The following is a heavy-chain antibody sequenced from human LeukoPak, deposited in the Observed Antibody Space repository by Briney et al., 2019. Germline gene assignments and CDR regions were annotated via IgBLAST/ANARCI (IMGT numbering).Heavy chain of an antibody. CDR1: GFTFSIYA. D-gene: IGHD3-10*01. CDR3: AKYTPANYYGSGSIFDY. CDR2: LSGGGGYT. V-gene: IGHV3-23*01. J-gene: IGHJ4*02. Sequence: PGGSLRLSCAASGFTFSIYAMSWVRQAPGKGLEWVSALSGGGGYTYYADSVKGRFTISRDNSKNTLYLHMNSLRADDTAVYYCAKYTPANYYGSGSIFDYWGQGTLVTVSS.